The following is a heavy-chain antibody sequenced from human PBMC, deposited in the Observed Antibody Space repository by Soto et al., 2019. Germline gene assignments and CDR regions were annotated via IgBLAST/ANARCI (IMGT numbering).Heavy chain of an antibody. CDR2: IYYSGST. V-gene: IGHV4-39*01. J-gene: IGHJ6*02. CDR1: GRSISSRSYY. D-gene: IGHD6-6*01. Sequence: SEALALSCNLSGRSISSRSYYWGWIRQPPGKGLEWIGSIYYSGSTYYNPSLKSRVTISVDTSKNQFSLKLSSVTAADTAVYYCARRGASEYSSSHYPYHYYGMDVWGQGTTVTVSS. CDR3: ARRGASEYSSSHYPYHYYGMDV.